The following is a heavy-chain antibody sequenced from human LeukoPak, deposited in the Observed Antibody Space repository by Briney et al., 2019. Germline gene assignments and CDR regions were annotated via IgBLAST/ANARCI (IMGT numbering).Heavy chain of an antibody. CDR3: ARRFTALPGTNQFDY. V-gene: IGHV4-34*01. J-gene: IGHJ4*02. D-gene: IGHD6-19*01. CDR1: GGSFSGYY. CDR2: INHSGST. Sequence: SETLSLTCAVYGGSFSGYYWSWIRQPPGKGLDWIGEINHSGSTNYNPSLKSRVTISVDTSKNQFSLKLSSVTAADTAVYYCARRFTALPGTNQFDYWGQGSLVTVSS.